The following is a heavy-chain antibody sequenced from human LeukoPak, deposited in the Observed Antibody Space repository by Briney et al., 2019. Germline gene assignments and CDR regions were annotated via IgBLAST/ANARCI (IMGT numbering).Heavy chain of an antibody. CDR1: GFIFNNYG. D-gene: IGHD3-22*01. V-gene: IGHV3-23*01. CDR3: AKGSSGYFVDL. Sequence: GGSLRLSCAASGFIFNNYGLIWVRQAPGKGLEWVSAISNDGGGTNYADFVKGRFTISRDNSKNTLFLQMNSLRAEDKALYYCAKGSSGYFVDLWGQGTLVTVSS. CDR2: ISNDGGGT. J-gene: IGHJ5*02.